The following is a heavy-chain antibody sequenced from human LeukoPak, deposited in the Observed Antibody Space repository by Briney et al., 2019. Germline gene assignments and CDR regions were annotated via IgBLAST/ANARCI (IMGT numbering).Heavy chain of an antibody. CDR3: ARVGSGGMGDLFDY. J-gene: IGHJ4*02. CDR1: GGSISSYY. CDR2: IYYSGST. Sequence: PSETLSLTCTVSGGSISSYYWSWIRQPPGKGLEWIGYIYYSGSTNYNPSLKSRVTISVDTSKNQFSLKLSSVTAADTAVYYCARVGSGGMGDLFDYWGQGTLVTVSS. V-gene: IGHV4-59*01. D-gene: IGHD3-16*01.